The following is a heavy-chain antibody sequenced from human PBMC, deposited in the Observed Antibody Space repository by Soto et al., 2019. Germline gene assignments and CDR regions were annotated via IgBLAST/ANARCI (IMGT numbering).Heavy chain of an antibody. Sequence: PGGSLRLSCAASGFTFSSYAMHWVRQAPGKGLEWVAVISYDGSNKYYADSVKGRFTIPRDNSKNTLYLQMNSLRAEDTAVYYCAREGYSYGTRYGMDVWGQGTTVTVSS. CDR1: GFTFSSYA. D-gene: IGHD5-18*01. J-gene: IGHJ6*02. CDR3: AREGYSYGTRYGMDV. CDR2: ISYDGSNK. V-gene: IGHV3-30-3*01.